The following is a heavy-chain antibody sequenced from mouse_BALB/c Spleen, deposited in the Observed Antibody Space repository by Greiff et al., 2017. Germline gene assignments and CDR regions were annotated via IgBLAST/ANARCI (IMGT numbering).Heavy chain of an antibody. Sequence: DVMLVESGGGLVKPGGSLKLSCAASGFTFSSYAMSWVRQTPEKRLEWVATISSGGSYTYYPDSVKGRFTISRDNAKNTLYLQMSSLRSEDTAMYYCARLTYGNSAMDYWGQGTSVTVSS. CDR1: GFTFSSYA. J-gene: IGHJ4*01. V-gene: IGHV5-9-1*01. CDR3: ARLTYGNSAMDY. D-gene: IGHD2-10*02. CDR2: ISSGGSYT.